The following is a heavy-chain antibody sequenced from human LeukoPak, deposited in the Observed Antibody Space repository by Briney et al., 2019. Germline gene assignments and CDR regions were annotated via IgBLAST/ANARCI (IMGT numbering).Heavy chain of an antibody. D-gene: IGHD3-16*01. V-gene: IGHV1-2*06. CDR3: ARVMHAWGRPGDY. CDR1: GYTFTGYY. Sequence: ASVKVSCKASGYTFTGYYMHWVRQAPGQGLEWMGRINPNSGGTNYAQKFQGRVTMTRDTSISTAYMELSRLRSDDTAVYYCARVMHAWGRPGDYWGQGTLVTVSS. CDR2: INPNSGGT. J-gene: IGHJ4*02.